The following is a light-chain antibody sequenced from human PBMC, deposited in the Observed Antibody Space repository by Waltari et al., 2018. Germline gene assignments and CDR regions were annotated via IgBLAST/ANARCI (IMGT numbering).Light chain of an antibody. CDR3: CSYAASVHWL. CDR1: SSDCGGYYY. V-gene: IGLV2-11*01. CDR2: AVD. Sequence: QSALTQPRSVSGSPGQSVTISRTVTSSDCGGYYYVSCYQQHPGRAPKLIIYAVDKRPSGVPDRFFGSKSGNTASLTISGLQADDESDFYCCSYAASVHWLFGGGTKVTVL. J-gene: IGLJ3*02.